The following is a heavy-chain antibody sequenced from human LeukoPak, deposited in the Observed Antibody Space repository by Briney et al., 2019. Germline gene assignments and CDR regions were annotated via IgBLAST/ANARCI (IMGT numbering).Heavy chain of an antibody. J-gene: IGHJ4*02. V-gene: IGHV4-34*01. CDR1: GGSFSGYY. Sequence: SETLSLTCAVYGGSFSGYYWSWIRQPPGKGLEWIGEINHSGSTNYNPSLKSRVTISVDTSKNQFSLKLSSLTAADTAVYYCASPLGDYWGQGTLVTVSS. CDR3: ASPLGDY. CDR2: INHSGST.